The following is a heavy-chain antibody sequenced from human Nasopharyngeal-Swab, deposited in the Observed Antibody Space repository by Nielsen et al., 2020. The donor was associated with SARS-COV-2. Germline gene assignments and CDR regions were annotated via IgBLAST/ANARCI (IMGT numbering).Heavy chain of an antibody. D-gene: IGHD2-15*01. CDR3: ARDINKKNVVVAATLNTYFDY. J-gene: IGHJ4*02. Sequence: SETLSLTCTVSGGSISSGGYYWSRIRQHPGKGLEWIGYIYYSGSTYYNPSLKSRVTISVDTSKNQFSLKLSSVTAADTAVYYCARDINKKNVVVAATLNTYFDYWGQGTLVTVSS. CDR1: GGSISSGGYY. V-gene: IGHV4-31*03. CDR2: IYYSGST.